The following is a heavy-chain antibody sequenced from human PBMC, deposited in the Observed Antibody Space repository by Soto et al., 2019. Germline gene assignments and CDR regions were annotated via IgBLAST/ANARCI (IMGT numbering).Heavy chain of an antibody. J-gene: IGHJ4*02. V-gene: IGHV3-30-3*01. CDR1: GFTFSSYA. CDR3: ARDSVDSSGYYFDY. D-gene: IGHD3-22*01. Sequence: QVQLVESGGGVVQPGRSLRLSCAASGFTFSSYAMHWVRQAPGKGLEWVAVISYDGSNKYYADSVKGRFTISRDNSKNTLDLQMNSLRAEDTAVYYCARDSVDSSGYYFDYWGQGTLVTVSS. CDR2: ISYDGSNK.